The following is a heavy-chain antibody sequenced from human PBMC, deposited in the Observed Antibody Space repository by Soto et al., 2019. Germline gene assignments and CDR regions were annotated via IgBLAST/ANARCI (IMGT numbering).Heavy chain of an antibody. V-gene: IGHV4-59*08. CDR3: ARRKAVPGEYYFDY. J-gene: IGHJ4*02. CDR1: GGSISSYY. CDR2: IYYSGST. D-gene: IGHD6-19*01. Sequence: SETLSLTCTVSGGSISSYYWTLIRQPPGKGLEWIGYIYYSGSTNSNPSLKSRVTISVDTSKNQFSLKLSSVTAADMAVYYCARRKAVPGEYYFDYWGQGILVTVSS.